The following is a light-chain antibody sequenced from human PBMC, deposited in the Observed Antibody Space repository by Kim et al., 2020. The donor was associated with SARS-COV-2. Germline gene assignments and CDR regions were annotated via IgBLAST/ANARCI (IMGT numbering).Light chain of an antibody. Sequence: EIVMTQSPATLSVSPGERATLSCRASQSLSSNLAWYQQKPGQAPRLLIYGASTRATGIPARFSGSGSGTEFTLTVSSLQSEDFAVYYCQQYNDWPPRMYTFGQGTKLGDQT. CDR1: QSLSSN. CDR2: GAS. CDR3: QQYNDWPPRMYT. J-gene: IGKJ2*01. V-gene: IGKV3-15*01.